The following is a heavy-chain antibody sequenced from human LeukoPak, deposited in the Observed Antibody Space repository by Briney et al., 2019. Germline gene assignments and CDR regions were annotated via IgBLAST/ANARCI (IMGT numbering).Heavy chain of an antibody. J-gene: IGHJ4*02. CDR3: ARYIWGSYPTFEDY. D-gene: IGHD3-16*02. CDR2: IYYSGST. V-gene: IGHV4-59*01. CDR1: GGSISSYY. Sequence: SETLSLTCTVSGGSISSYYGSWIRQPPGKGLEWIGYIYYSGSTNYNPSLKSRVTISVDTSKNQFSLKLSSVTAADTAVYYCARYIWGSYPTFEDYWGQGTLVTVSS.